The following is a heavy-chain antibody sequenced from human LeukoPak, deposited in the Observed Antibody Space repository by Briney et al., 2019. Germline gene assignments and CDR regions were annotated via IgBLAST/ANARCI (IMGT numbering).Heavy chain of an antibody. CDR1: GFIFSSYA. Sequence: PGRSLRLSCAASGFIFSSYAVHWLRQAPGKGLEWVAVISYDGSDKYYADSVKGRFTISRDNSKNTLYLQINSLRAEDTAVYYCASLTRPLRYFDWLTTSWGYWGQGTLVTVSS. CDR2: ISYDGSDK. CDR3: ASLTRPLRYFDWLTTSWGY. V-gene: IGHV3-30*03. D-gene: IGHD3-9*01. J-gene: IGHJ4*02.